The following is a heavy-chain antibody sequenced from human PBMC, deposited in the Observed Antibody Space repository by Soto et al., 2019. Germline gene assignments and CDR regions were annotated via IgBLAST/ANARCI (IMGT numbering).Heavy chain of an antibody. J-gene: IGHJ4*02. Sequence: TLSLTCSVSGDPVSSGSYYWTWVRQHPVKGLEWIGYIYHTGSTYYNPSLQNRLIMSIDTSKNQFSLHLYSVTAADTAVYFCAAKLGTTHYFDFWGQGSLVTVS. CDR3: AAKLGTTHYFDF. V-gene: IGHV4-31*03. CDR2: IYHTGST. CDR1: GDPVSSGSYY. D-gene: IGHD7-27*01.